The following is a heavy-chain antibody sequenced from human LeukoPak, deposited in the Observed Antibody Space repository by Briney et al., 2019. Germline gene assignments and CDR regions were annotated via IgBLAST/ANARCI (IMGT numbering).Heavy chain of an antibody. CDR1: GGSISSGGYS. V-gene: IGHV4-30-2*01. CDR2: IYHSGST. Sequence: SQTLSLTCAVSGGSISSGGYSWSWIRQPPGKGLEWIGYIYHSGSTYYNPSLKSRVTISVDRSKNQFSLKLSSVTAADTAVYYCARGGSDYYYNWFDPWGQGTLVTVSS. J-gene: IGHJ5*02. D-gene: IGHD1-26*01. CDR3: ARGGSDYYYNWFDP.